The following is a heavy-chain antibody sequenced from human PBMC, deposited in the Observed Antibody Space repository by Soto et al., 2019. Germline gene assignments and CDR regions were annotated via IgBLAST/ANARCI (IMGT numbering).Heavy chain of an antibody. CDR2: IYTSGST. V-gene: IGHV4-4*07. CDR1: GGSISSYY. CDR3: ARDLLEAAAGNNWFDP. D-gene: IGHD6-13*01. Sequence: ETLSLTCTVSGGSISSYYWSWIRQPAGKGLEWIGRIYTSGSTNYNPSLKSRVTMSVDTSKNQFSLKLSSVTAADTAVYYCARDLLEAAAGNNWFDPWGQGTLVTVSS. J-gene: IGHJ5*02.